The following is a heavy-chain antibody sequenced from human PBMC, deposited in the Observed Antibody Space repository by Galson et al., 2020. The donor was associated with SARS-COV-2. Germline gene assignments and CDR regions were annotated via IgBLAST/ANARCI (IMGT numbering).Heavy chain of an antibody. Sequence: SQTLSLTCTVSGGSISTYYWSWIRQPPGQGLEWIGYIHYSGSTNYNPSLKSRFVMSVDTSKNQFSLKVYSVTAADTAVYYCARDLISRVPGSGFDPWGQGTLVTVSS. V-gene: IGHV4-59*01. CDR1: GGSISTYY. CDR3: ARDLISRVPGSGFDP. J-gene: IGHJ5*02. CDR2: IHYSGST. D-gene: IGHD1-26*01.